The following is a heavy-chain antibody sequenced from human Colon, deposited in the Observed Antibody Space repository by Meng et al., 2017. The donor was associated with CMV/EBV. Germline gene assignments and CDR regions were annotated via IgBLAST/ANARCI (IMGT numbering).Heavy chain of an antibody. CDR1: GYTFTCYW. CDR2: IKTSTGDT. V-gene: IGHV1-2*06. Sequence: QVQLVQSGVEVQKPGPTVNLSCKASGYTFTCYWMHWVRQTPGQGLEWMGQIKTSTGDTNYAQNFQGRGTVTRDTSISTVYMEVNSLTSDDTAVYYCTREGFDYWGQGALVTVSS. J-gene: IGHJ4*02. CDR3: TREGFDY.